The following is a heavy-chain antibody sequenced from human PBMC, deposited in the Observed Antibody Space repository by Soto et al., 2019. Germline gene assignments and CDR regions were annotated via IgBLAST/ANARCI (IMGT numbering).Heavy chain of an antibody. Sequence: SNAWMNWVRQAPGKGLEWVGRIKSKTDGGTTDYAAPVKGRFTISRDDSKNTLYLQMNSLKTEDTAVYYCTTILTSDTAMARYYYYGMDVWGQGTTVTVSS. CDR2: IKSKTDGGTT. CDR1: SNAW. CDR3: TTILTSDTAMARYYYYGMDV. D-gene: IGHD5-18*01. J-gene: IGHJ6*02. V-gene: IGHV3-15*07.